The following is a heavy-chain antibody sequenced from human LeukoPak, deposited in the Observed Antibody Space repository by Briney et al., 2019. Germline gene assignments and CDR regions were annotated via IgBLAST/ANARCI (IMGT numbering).Heavy chain of an antibody. J-gene: IGHJ6*03. CDR2: INHSGST. Sequence: EASETLSLTCAVYGGSFSGYFWSWIRQPPGKGLEWIGEINHSGSTNYNPSLKSRVTISVDTSKNQFSLKLSPVTAADTAVHYCARETSQKGAHYMDVWGKGTTVTISS. D-gene: IGHD3-16*01. V-gene: IGHV4-34*01. CDR3: ARETSQKGAHYMDV. CDR1: GGSFSGYF.